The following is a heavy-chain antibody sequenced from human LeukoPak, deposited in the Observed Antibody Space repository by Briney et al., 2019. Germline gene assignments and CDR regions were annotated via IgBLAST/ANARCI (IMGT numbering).Heavy chain of an antibody. V-gene: IGHV1-24*01. CDR1: VYTLTELS. CDR2: FDPEDGET. CDR3: ATGPYSSSYDLDY. D-gene: IGHD6-13*01. Sequence: ASVKVSCKVSVYTLTELSMHWVRQAPGRGLEWMGGFDPEDGETIYAQKFHGRVTMTEDTSTDTAYTELSSLRSEHTAVYYCATGPYSSSYDLDYWGQGTLVTVSS. J-gene: IGHJ4*02.